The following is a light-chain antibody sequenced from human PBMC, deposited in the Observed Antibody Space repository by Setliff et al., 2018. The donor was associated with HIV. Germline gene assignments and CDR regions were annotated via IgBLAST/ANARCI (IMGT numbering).Light chain of an antibody. CDR2: DVS. J-gene: IGLJ3*02. V-gene: IGLV2-11*01. CDR3: CSYAGSYTLV. Sequence: QSALTQPASVSGSPGQSITISCTGTSSDVGAYNYVSWYQQHPGKAPKLMIYDVSERPLGVPDRFSGSKSGNTASLTISGLQAEDEADYHCCSYAGSYTLVFGGGTK. CDR1: SSDVGAYNY.